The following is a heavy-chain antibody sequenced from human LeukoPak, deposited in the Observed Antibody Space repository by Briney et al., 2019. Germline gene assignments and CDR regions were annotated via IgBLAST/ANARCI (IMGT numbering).Heavy chain of an antibody. CDR3: ARRGVGLLFDF. V-gene: IGHV4-59*08. D-gene: IGHD3-3*01. Sequence: SETLSLTCTVSGGSISSYYWSWIRQPPGKGLEWTGYIYYSGSTNYNPSLKSRVTISVDTSRNQFSLKLTSVTAADTAVYYCARRGVGLLFDFWGQGTLVTVSS. CDR1: GGSISSYY. CDR2: IYYSGST. J-gene: IGHJ4*02.